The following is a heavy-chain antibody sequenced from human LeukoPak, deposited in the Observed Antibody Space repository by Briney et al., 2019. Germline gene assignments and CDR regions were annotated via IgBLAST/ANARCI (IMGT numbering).Heavy chain of an antibody. CDR1: GFSIIDHH. V-gene: IGHV3-72*01. D-gene: IGHD6-13*01. J-gene: IGHJ4*02. Sequence: GGSLRLSCAGAGFSIIDHHMDWVRQAPGEGLECIGRSSTTKPNSCTTQYAASVRGRFTISRDDSQNSLYLLLNSLKPEDTAVYFCVRVVTTGSGWYHFDTWGLGTLVTVSS. CDR2: SSTTKPNSCTT. CDR3: VRVVTTGSGWYHFDT.